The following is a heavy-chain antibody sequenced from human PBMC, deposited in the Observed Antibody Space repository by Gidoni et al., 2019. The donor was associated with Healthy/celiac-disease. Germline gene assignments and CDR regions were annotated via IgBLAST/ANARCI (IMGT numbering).Heavy chain of an antibody. Sequence: QVQLQASGPGLVKPSETLSLTCTVSGGSVRSGSYYWSWIRQPPGKGLEWSGYIYYSGRTNYNPSLKSRVTISVDTSKNQFSRKLSSVTAADTAVYYCAREGGRIVGAGYYYYGMDVWGQGTTVTVSS. CDR2: IYYSGRT. CDR3: AREGGRIVGAGYYYYGMDV. J-gene: IGHJ6*02. V-gene: IGHV4-61*01. D-gene: IGHD1-26*01. CDR1: GGSVRSGSYY.